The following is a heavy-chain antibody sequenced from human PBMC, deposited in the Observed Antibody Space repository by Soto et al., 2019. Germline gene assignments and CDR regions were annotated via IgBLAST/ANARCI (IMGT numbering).Heavy chain of an antibody. D-gene: IGHD4-17*01. Sequence: GVSLRLSCAASGFTFSSYSMNWVRQAPGKGLEWVSSISSSSSYIYYADSVKGRFTISRDNAKNSLYLQMNSLRAEDTAVYYCARVHHDHGDWNDAFDIWGQGTRVTVS. J-gene: IGHJ3*02. CDR1: GFTFSSYS. V-gene: IGHV3-21*01. CDR3: ARVHHDHGDWNDAFDI. CDR2: ISSSSSYI.